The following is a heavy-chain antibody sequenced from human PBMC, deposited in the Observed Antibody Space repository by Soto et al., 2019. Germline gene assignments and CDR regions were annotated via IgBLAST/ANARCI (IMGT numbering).Heavy chain of an antibody. CDR3: AREEGYSYGYAVGY. J-gene: IGHJ4*02. CDR1: GFTFSSYS. Sequence: GGSLRLSCAASGFTFSSYSMNWVRQAPGKGLEWVSSISSSSSYIYYADSVKGRFTISRDNAKNSLYLQMNSLRAEDTAVYYCAREEGYSYGYAVGYWGQGTLVTVSS. CDR2: ISSSSSYI. V-gene: IGHV3-21*01. D-gene: IGHD5-18*01.